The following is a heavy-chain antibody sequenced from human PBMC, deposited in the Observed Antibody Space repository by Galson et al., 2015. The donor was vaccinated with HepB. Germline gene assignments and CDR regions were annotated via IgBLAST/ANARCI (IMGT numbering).Heavy chain of an antibody. CDR2: IRQDGSEI. CDR3: TRKVGDI. J-gene: IGHJ3*02. CDR1: GFIFTNYW. Sequence: SLRLSCAASGFIFTNYWMSWVRQAPGKGLEWVANIRQDGSEIYYVDSVKGRFTISRDNAKNSLYLQMNSLRAEDTAMYYCTRKVGDIWGRGTLVTVSS. D-gene: IGHD1-26*01. V-gene: IGHV3-7*03.